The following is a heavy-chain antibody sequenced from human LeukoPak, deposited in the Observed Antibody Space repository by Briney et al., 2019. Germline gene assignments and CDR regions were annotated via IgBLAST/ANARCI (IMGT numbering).Heavy chain of an antibody. Sequence: SVKVSCKASGGTFSSYAISWVRQAPGQGLEWMGRIIPILGIANYAQKFQGRVTITADKSTSTAYMELSSLRSEDTAVYYCARWEIKRAAASTVGYFDYWGQGTLVTVSS. CDR1: GGTFSSYA. CDR3: ARWEIKRAAASTVGYFDY. J-gene: IGHJ4*02. D-gene: IGHD6-13*01. V-gene: IGHV1-69*04. CDR2: IIPILGIA.